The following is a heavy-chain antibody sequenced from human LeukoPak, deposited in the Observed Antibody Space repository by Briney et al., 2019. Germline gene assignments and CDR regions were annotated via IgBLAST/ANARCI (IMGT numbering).Heavy chain of an antibody. Sequence: SETLSLTCTVSGGSISSYYWSWIRQPPGKGLEWIGYIYYSGSTNYNPSLKSRVTISVDTSKNQFSLKLSSVTAADTAVYYCARDGSRGGFDYWGHGILVTVSS. CDR1: GGSISSYY. V-gene: IGHV4-59*01. CDR3: ARDGSRGGFDY. J-gene: IGHJ4*01. D-gene: IGHD1-26*01. CDR2: IYYSGST.